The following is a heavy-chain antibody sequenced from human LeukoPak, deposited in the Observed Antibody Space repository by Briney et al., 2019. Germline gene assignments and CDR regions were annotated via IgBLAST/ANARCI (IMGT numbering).Heavy chain of an antibody. CDR2: IRYDGSNR. CDR3: AKDVVGATNIDY. Sequence: AGGSLRLSCAASGFTCSNYGIHWVRQAPGKGLEWVAFIRYDGSNRYYADSVKGRFTISRDNSKNTLYLQMNSLRVEDTAMYYCAKDVVGATNIDYWGQGTLVTVSS. V-gene: IGHV3-30*02. CDR1: GFTCSNYG. D-gene: IGHD1-26*01. J-gene: IGHJ4*02.